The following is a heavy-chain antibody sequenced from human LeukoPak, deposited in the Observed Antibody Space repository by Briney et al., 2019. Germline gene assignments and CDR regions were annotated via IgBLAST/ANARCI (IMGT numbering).Heavy chain of an antibody. CDR3: ARVSGLGMNEYYQH. CDR2: INNEGTTI. Sequence: GGSLRLSCEASGLTFSNSWMHWVLQAPGKGLEWVSRINNEGTTISYADSVKGRFTISRDNAKNTLYLQMNSLRAEDTAVYYCARVSGLGMNEYYQHWGQGTLVTVAS. J-gene: IGHJ1*01. CDR1: GLTFSNSW. D-gene: IGHD3-10*01. V-gene: IGHV3-74*01.